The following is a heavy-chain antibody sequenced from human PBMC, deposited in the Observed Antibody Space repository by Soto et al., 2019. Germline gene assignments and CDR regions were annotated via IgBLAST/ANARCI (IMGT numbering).Heavy chain of an antibody. D-gene: IGHD2-2*01. Sequence: QVQLQESGPGLVKPSQTLSLTCTVSGGSISSGGYYWSWIRQHPGKGLEWIGYIYYSGSTYYNPSLKSRVTISVDTSKNQCSLKLSSVTAADTAVYYCARDRTGYCSSTSCVYGMDVWGQGTTVTVSS. CDR2: IYYSGST. CDR3: ARDRTGYCSSTSCVYGMDV. J-gene: IGHJ6*02. V-gene: IGHV4-31*03. CDR1: GGSISSGGYY.